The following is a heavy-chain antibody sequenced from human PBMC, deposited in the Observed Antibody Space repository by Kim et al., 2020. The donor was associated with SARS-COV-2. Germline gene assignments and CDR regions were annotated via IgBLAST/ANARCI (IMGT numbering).Heavy chain of an antibody. CDR2: IYSGGSST. V-gene: IGHV3-23*03. J-gene: IGHJ4*02. Sequence: GGSLRLSCAASGFTFSSYAMSWVRQAPGKGLEWVSVIYSGGSSTYYADSVKGRFTISRDNSKNTLYLQMNSLRAEDTAVYYCAKASSSTRWLQKDYWGQGTLVTVSS. CDR1: GFTFSSYA. CDR3: AKASSSTRWLQKDY. D-gene: IGHD5-12*01.